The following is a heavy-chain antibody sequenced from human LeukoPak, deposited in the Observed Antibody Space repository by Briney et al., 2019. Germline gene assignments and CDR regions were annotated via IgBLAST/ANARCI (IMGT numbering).Heavy chain of an antibody. CDR3: ARGASHYDFWSGYTYYFDY. CDR2: ISSSSSTI. V-gene: IGHV3-48*04. J-gene: IGHJ4*02. D-gene: IGHD3-3*01. CDR1: GFTFSSYS. Sequence: GGSLRLSCAASGFTFSSYSMNWVRQAPWEGLEWVSYISSSSSTIYYADSVKGRFTISRDNAKNSLYLQMNSLRSEDTAVYYCARGASHYDFWSGYTYYFDYWGQGTLVTVSS.